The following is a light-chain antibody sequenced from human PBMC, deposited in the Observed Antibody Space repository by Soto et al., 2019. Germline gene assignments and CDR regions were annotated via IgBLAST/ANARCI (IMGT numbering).Light chain of an antibody. CDR2: LGS. Sequence: DIVLTQSPLSLPVTPGEAASISCRSSQSLLHKNGINYLHWYLQKPGQSPQLLIYLGSNRASGVPDRFSGSGSGTDFTLKISKVEAEDVGVYYCMQALQTVLISFGQGTRLEIK. CDR3: MQALQTVLIS. CDR1: QSLLHKNGINY. J-gene: IGKJ5*01. V-gene: IGKV2-28*01.